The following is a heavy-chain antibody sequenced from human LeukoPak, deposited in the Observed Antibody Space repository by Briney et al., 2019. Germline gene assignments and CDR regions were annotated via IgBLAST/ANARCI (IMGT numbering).Heavy chain of an antibody. CDR3: AREDIVVVRDAFDI. Sequence: SETLSLTCTVSGGSISSSSYYWGWIRQPPGKGLEWIGSIYYSGSTYYNPSLKSRVTISVDTSKNQFSLKLSSVTAADTAVYYCAREDIVVVRDAFDIWGQGTMVTVSS. CDR1: GGSISSSSYY. D-gene: IGHD2-2*01. J-gene: IGHJ3*02. CDR2: IYYSGST. V-gene: IGHV4-39*07.